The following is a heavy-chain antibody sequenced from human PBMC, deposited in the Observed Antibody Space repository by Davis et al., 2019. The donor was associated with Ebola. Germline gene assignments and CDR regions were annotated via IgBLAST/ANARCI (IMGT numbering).Heavy chain of an antibody. CDR3: AREVAGYYIGYYYYGMDV. Sequence: SETLSLTCAVYGGSFSGYYWSWIRQPPGKGLEWIGEINHSGSTNYNPSLKSRVTISVDTSKNQFSLKLSSVTAADTAVYYCAREVAGYYIGYYYYGMDVWGQGTTVTVSS. J-gene: IGHJ6*02. D-gene: IGHD3-9*01. V-gene: IGHV4-34*01. CDR1: GGSFSGYY. CDR2: INHSGST.